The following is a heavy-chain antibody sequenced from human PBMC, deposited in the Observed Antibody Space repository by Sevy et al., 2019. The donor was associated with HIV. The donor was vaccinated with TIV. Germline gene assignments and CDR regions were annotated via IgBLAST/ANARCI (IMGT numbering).Heavy chain of an antibody. J-gene: IGHJ4*02. CDR3: ARHTPRIAPSSGAFFDY. CDR2: INGRGGSA. Sequence: GGSLRLSCAASGFTFSSFAMSWVRHIPGKGLEWVSTINGRGGSAYYADSVKGRFTLSRDNSNNTVFLQMNKLRDEDTTVYYCARHTPRIAPSSGAFFDYWGQGTLVTVSS. D-gene: IGHD5-12*01. V-gene: IGHV3-23*01. CDR1: GFTFSSFA.